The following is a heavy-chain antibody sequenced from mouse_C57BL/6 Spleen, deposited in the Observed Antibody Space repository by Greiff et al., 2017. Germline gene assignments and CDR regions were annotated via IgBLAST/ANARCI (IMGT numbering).Heavy chain of an antibody. D-gene: IGHD1-1*01. V-gene: IGHV1-19*01. CDR2: INPYNGGT. CDR3: ARGKLRDAMDY. Sequence: VQLKESGPVLVKPGASVKMSCKASGYTFTDYYMNWVKQSHGKSLEWIGVINPYNGGTSYNQKFKGKATLTVDKSSSTAYMELNSLTSEDSAVYYCARGKLRDAMDYWGQGTSVTVSS. J-gene: IGHJ4*01. CDR1: GYTFTDYY.